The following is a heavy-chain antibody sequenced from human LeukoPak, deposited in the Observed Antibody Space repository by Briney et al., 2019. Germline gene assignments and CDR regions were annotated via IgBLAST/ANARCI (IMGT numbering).Heavy chain of an antibody. D-gene: IGHD2-8*01. CDR3: ASTKGYCTNGVCYGHFDY. V-gene: IGHV4-34*01. J-gene: IGHJ4*02. CDR1: GGSFSGYY. CDR2: INHSGST. Sequence: PSETLSLTCAVYGGSFSGYYWSRIRQPPGKGLEWIGEINHSGSTNYNPSLKSRVTISVDTSKNQFSLKLSSVTAADTAVYYCASTKGYCTNGVCYGHFDYWGQGTLVTVSS.